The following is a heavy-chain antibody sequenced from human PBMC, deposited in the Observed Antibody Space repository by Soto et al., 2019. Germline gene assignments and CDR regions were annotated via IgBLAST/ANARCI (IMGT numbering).Heavy chain of an antibody. CDR2: IYYSGST. CDR3: AHRRPTSYYYDSSNWFDP. Sequence: SETLSLTCTVSGGSISSYYWSWIRQPPGKGLEWIGYIYYSGSTNYNPSLKSRLTITKDASKNQVVLTMTNMDPVDTATYYCAHRRPTSYYYDSSNWFDPWGQGTLVTVSS. V-gene: IGHV4-59*01. J-gene: IGHJ5*02. D-gene: IGHD3-22*01. CDR1: GGSISSYY.